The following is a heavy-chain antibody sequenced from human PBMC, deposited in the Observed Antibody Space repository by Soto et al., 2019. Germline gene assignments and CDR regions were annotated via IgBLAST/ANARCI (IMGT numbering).Heavy chain of an antibody. V-gene: IGHV4-30-4*01. Sequence: SETLSRTCPVSGGSISSGDYYWSWVRQLPGKGLEWLGDIYYSGSTYYNPSLKSRVTISVDTSKNQFSLKLCSVTAANTAGHYCASSPVLTPQYFQHLGQGALLTVSS. D-gene: IGHD7-27*01. CDR2: IYYSGST. CDR1: GGSISSGDYY. CDR3: ASSPVLTPQYFQH. J-gene: IGHJ1*01.